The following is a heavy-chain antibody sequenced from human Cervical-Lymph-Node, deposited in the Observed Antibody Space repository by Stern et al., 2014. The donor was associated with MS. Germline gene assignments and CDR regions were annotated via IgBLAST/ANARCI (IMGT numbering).Heavy chain of an antibody. D-gene: IGHD2-2*01. CDR1: GYNLSSYA. V-gene: IGHV1-3*01. J-gene: IGHJ1*01. CDR3: TTGHSTISFLLRY. CDR2: ITAGRGDT. Sequence: QVQLVQSGAEVKKPGASVKVSCKASGYNLSSYAMQWVRQAPGQGLEWMARITAGRGDTKNSHKFQGSVTVTRDTSTDRHYMVVSSLTSEDTAMYYCTTGHSTISFLLRYWGQGTLVTVSS.